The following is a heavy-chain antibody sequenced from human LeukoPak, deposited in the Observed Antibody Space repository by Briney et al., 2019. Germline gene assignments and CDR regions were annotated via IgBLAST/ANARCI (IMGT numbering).Heavy chain of an antibody. CDR1: GFTFSDHH. V-gene: IGHV3-72*01. CDR2: IRNKVNSYTT. Sequence: GGSLRLSCAASGFTFSDHHMDWVRQAPGKGLEWVGRIRNKVNSYTTEYAASVKGRFTISRDDSKNSLNLEMNSLTAEDTAVYYCSRIRCSSASCDWSGYYGMDVWGQGTTVTVSS. J-gene: IGHJ6*02. D-gene: IGHD2-2*01. CDR3: SRIRCSSASCDWSGYYGMDV.